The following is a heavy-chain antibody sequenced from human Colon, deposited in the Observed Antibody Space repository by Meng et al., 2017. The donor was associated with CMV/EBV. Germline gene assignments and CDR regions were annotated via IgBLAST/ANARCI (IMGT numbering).Heavy chain of an antibody. CDR3: ARRPITIFGVVQAFDI. V-gene: IGHV4-34*01. J-gene: IGHJ3*02. D-gene: IGHD3-3*01. Sequence: GSLRLSCAVYGGSFSGYYWSWIRQPPGKGLEWIGEINHSGSTNYNPSLKSRVTIPVDTSKNQFSLKLSSVTAADTAVYYCARRPITIFGVVQAFDIWGQG. CDR2: INHSGST. CDR1: GGSFSGYY.